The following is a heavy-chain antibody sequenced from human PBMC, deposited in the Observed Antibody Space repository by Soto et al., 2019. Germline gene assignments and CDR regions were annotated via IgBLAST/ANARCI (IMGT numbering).Heavy chain of an antibody. J-gene: IGHJ5*02. V-gene: IGHV4-34*01. D-gene: IGHD3-22*01. Sequence: SETLSLTCAVYGGSFSGYYWSWIRQPPGKGLEWIGEINHSGSTNYNPSLKSRVTISVDTSKNQFSLKLSSVTAADTAVYYCARAYYDSSGYNWFDPWGQGTLVTVSS. CDR2: INHSGST. CDR3: ARAYYDSSGYNWFDP. CDR1: GGSFSGYY.